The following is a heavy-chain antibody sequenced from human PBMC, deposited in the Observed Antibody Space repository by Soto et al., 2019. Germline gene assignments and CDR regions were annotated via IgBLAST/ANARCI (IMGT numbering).Heavy chain of an antibody. CDR2: IYYSGST. J-gene: IGHJ4*02. V-gene: IGHV4-31*03. D-gene: IGHD4-17*01. CDR1: GGSISSGGYY. CDR3: ARVYTVTTRNPYFDY. Sequence: HVQLQESGPGLVKPSQTLSLTCTVSGGSISSGGYYWSWIRQHPGKGLEWIGYIYYSGSTYYNPPLKSRVTISVEPSKNQFSLTLSSVTAADTAVYYCARVYTVTTRNPYFDYWGQGTLVTVSS.